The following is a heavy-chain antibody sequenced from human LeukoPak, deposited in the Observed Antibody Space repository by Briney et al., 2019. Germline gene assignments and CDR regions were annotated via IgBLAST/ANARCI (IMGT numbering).Heavy chain of an antibody. CDR1: GFTFSSYS. V-gene: IGHV3-48*02. CDR3: ASSGSYRFDY. D-gene: IGHD1-26*01. J-gene: IGHJ4*02. Sequence: GGSLRLSCAASGFTFSSYSMNWVRQAPGKGLEWVSHITASGTAMFYADSVKGRFTISRDNAENSLYLQMNSLRDEDTAVYYCASSGSYRFDYWGQGTLVTVSS. CDR2: ITASGTAM.